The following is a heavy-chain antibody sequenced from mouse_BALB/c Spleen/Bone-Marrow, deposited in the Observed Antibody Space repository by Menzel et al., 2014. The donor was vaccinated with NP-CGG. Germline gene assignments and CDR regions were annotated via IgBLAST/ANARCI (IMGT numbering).Heavy chain of an antibody. J-gene: IGHJ3*01. D-gene: IGHD2-1*01. Sequence: EVHLVESGGGLVQPGGSLKLSCVASGFDFSRYWMSWVRQAPGKGLEWIGEINPDSGTINYTPSLKDKFIISRDNAKNTLYLQMSKVRSEDTALYYCARPGWGNYVFVYWGQGTLVTVST. CDR2: INPDSGTI. CDR1: GFDFSRYW. CDR3: ARPGWGNYVFVY. V-gene: IGHV4-1*02.